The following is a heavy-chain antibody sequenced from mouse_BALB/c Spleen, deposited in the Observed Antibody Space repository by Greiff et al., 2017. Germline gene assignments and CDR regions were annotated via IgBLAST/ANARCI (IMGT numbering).Heavy chain of an antibody. J-gene: IGHJ2*01. Sequence: EVKLVESGGGLVQPGGSLKLSCAASGFTFSSYGMSWVRQTPDKRLELVATINSNGGSTYYPDSVKGRFTISRDNAKNTLYLQMSSLKSEDTAMYYCAKNDYYGSRSYWGQGTTLTVSS. V-gene: IGHV5-6-3*01. D-gene: IGHD1-1*01. CDR3: AKNDYYGSRSY. CDR1: GFTFSSYG. CDR2: INSNGGST.